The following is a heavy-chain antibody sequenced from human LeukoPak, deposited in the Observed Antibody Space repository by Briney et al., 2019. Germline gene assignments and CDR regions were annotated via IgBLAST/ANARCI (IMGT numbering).Heavy chain of an antibody. CDR2: MVVGTGNT. CDR1: GFTFVNSA. J-gene: IGHJ4*02. V-gene: IGHV1-58*02. CDR3: AGGYDSSGYYPFDY. D-gene: IGHD3-22*01. Sequence: GASVKVSCKASGFTFVNSAMQWVRQARGQPLEWIGWMVVGTGNTNYARSFQDRVTFTRDMSTSTAYMELSSLRAEDTAVYYCAGGYDSSGYYPFDYWGQGTLVTVSS.